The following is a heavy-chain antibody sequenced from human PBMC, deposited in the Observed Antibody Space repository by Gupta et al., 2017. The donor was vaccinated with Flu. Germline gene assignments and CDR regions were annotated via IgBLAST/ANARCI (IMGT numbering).Heavy chain of an antibody. Sequence: ISGSGINTYYADSVKGRFTISRDNSKNTLYLQMNSLRVEDTAVYYCAKNQGLLPLTGIAAAGTELGFDWFDPWGQGSLVTVSS. CDR3: AKNQGLLPLTGIAAAGTELGFDWFDP. J-gene: IGHJ5*02. CDR2: ISGSGINT. V-gene: IGHV3-23*01. D-gene: IGHD6-13*01.